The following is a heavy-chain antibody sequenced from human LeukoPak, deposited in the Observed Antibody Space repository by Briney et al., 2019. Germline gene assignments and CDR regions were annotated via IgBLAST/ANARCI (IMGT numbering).Heavy chain of an antibody. CDR2: INHSGST. Sequence: SETLSLTCAVYGGSFSGYYWTWIRQPPGKGLEWIGEINHSGSTNYNPSLKSRVTISVDTSKNQFSLKLSSVTAADTAVYYCARGPTIFGVASFDYWGQGTLVTVSS. D-gene: IGHD3-3*01. V-gene: IGHV4-34*01. CDR3: ARGPTIFGVASFDY. CDR1: GGSFSGYY. J-gene: IGHJ4*02.